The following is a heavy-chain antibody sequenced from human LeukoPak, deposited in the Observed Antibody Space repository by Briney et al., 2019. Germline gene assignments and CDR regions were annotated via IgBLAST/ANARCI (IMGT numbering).Heavy chain of an antibody. J-gene: IGHJ4*02. D-gene: IGHD3-22*01. V-gene: IGHV3-30*18. CDR1: GFSFYTYG. CDR3: AKNDISVYYADF. Sequence: GGSLRLSCAASGFSFYTYGMHWVRQAPGEGLEWVTAISKDAADKYYAECVKGRFTISRDNSKNTVYLQMNSLRPEDTAVYYCAKNDISVYYADFWGQGTLVIVSS. CDR2: ISKDAADK.